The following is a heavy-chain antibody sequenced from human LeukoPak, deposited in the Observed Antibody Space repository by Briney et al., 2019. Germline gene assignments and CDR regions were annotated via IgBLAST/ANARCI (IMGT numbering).Heavy chain of an antibody. CDR1: GGSISSGGYY. CDR2: IYYSGST. J-gene: IGHJ4*02. D-gene: IGHD5-18*01. CDR3: ASVDTAMVVDY. V-gene: IGHV4-31*03. Sequence: PSETLSLTCTVSGGSISSGGYYWSWIRQHPGKGLEWIGYIYYSGSTYYNPSLRSRVTISVDTSKNQFSLKLSSVTAADTAVYYCASVDTAMVVDYWGQGTLVTVSS.